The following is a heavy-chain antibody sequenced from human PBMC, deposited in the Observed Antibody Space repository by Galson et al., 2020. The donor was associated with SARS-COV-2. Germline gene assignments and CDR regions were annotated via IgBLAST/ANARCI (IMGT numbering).Heavy chain of an antibody. Sequence: GESLKISCKGSGYRFTTYWIAWVRQMPGKGLEWIGIIYPGDSDTSYSPSFQGQVTIPADKSISTAYLQWSSLKASDTAIYYCARLISSAWYGDSWGLGTLVTLAS. J-gene: IGHJ4*02. CDR1: GYRFTTYW. CDR2: IYPGDSDT. D-gene: IGHD6-19*01. CDR3: ARLISSAWYGDS. V-gene: IGHV5-51*01.